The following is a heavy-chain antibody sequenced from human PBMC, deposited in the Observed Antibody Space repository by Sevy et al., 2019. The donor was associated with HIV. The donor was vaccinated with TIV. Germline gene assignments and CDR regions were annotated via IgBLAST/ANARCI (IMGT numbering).Heavy chain of an antibody. CDR3: VRAIAAAGSF. D-gene: IGHD6-13*01. CDR1: GFSLNNYW. Sequence: GGSLRLSCAASGFSLNNYWMNWVRQAPGKGLEWVANIKQDGSVKYYVDSVKVRFTISRDNARNLLYLQMNSLRVEDTALYYCVRAIAAAGSFWGQGTLVTVSS. V-gene: IGHV3-7*01. CDR2: IKQDGSVK. J-gene: IGHJ4*02.